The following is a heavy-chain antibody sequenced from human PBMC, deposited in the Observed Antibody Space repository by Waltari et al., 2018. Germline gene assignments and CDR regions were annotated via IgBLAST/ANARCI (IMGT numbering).Heavy chain of an antibody. CDR3: AKAFNGSAWDH. J-gene: IGHJ4*02. D-gene: IGHD6-19*01. V-gene: IGHV3-23*01. CDR1: GITCRSYA. Sequence: EVQLLESGGGLVQTGGSLRLSCAASGITCRSYALSWVRQAPGKGLEWVSAISGSGGSTFYADSVKGRFTISRDNSKNTLYLQMNSLRAEDTAVFYCAKAFNGSAWDHWGQGTLVTVSS. CDR2: ISGSGGST.